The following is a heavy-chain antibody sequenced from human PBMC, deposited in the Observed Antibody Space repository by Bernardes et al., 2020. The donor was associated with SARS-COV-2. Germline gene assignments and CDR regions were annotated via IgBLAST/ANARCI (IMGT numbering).Heavy chain of an antibody. Sequence: GGSLRLSCAASGFTFDDYAMHWVRQAPGKGLEWVSGISWNSGSIGYADSVKGRFTISRDNAKNSLYLQMNSLRAEDTALYYCAKDYYDSSGYGYYGMDVWGQGTTVTVSS. V-gene: IGHV3-9*01. J-gene: IGHJ6*02. CDR1: GFTFDDYA. CDR3: AKDYYDSSGYGYYGMDV. D-gene: IGHD3-22*01. CDR2: ISWNSGSI.